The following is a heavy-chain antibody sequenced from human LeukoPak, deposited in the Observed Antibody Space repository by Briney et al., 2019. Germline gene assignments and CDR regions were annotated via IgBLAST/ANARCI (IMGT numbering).Heavy chain of an antibody. CDR2: INHSGST. CDR3: ASVLGGWFDP. Sequence: SETLSLTCAVYGVSFSGYYWGWIRQPPGKGLEWIGEINHSGSTNYNPSLKSRVTISVDTSKNQFSLKLSSVTAADTAVYYCASVLGGWFDPWGQGTLVTVSS. D-gene: IGHD2-8*01. J-gene: IGHJ5*02. V-gene: IGHV4-34*01. CDR1: GVSFSGYY.